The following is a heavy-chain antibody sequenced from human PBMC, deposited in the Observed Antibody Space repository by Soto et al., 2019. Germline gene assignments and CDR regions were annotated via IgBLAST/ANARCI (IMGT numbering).Heavy chain of an antibody. CDR2: IYWDDDE. Sequence: SGPTLVNPTQTLTLTCTFSGFSLTTRGVGVGWIRQPPGKALEWLALIYWDDDEGYSPSLKSRLTITKDTSKNLVVLTMTNMDPTDTATYYCARTLGSSTLDYWGQGTLVTVSS. CDR3: ARTLGSSTLDY. D-gene: IGHD6-13*01. CDR1: GFSLTTRGVG. V-gene: IGHV2-5*02. J-gene: IGHJ4*02.